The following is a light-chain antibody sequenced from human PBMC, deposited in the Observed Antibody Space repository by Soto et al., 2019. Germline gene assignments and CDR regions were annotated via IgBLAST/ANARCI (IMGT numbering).Light chain of an antibody. V-gene: IGKV1-33*01. CDR2: DSS. J-gene: IGKJ3*01. CDR1: QDITNY. CDR3: QQYDTRRVT. Sequence: DIQMTQSPSSLSASVGDRVTITCQASQDITNYLNWYQQKPGKAPNLLIYDSSNLETGVPSRFSGSGSGTHYTFTISCLAPEDISTYYCQQYDTRRVTFGPGTKVDIK.